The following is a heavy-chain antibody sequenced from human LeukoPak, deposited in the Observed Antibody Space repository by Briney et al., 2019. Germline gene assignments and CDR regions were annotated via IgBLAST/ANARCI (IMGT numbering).Heavy chain of an antibody. Sequence: SETLSLTCAVYGGSSSGYYWSWIRQPPGKGLEWIGEINHSGSTNYNPSLESRVTISVDTSKNQFSLKLSSVTAADTAVYYCARSDKTLATTNYYYYYMDVWGKGTTVTVSS. CDR3: ARSDKTLATTNYYYYYMDV. V-gene: IGHV4-34*01. CDR2: INHSGST. D-gene: IGHD1-14*01. J-gene: IGHJ6*03. CDR1: GGSSSGYY.